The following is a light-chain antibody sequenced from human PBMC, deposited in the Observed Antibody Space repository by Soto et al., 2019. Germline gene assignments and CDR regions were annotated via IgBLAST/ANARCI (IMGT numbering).Light chain of an antibody. CDR3: SSYTTSNTRQIV. Sequence: QSVLTQPASVSGSPGQSITISCTGTSSDVRGYNYVSWYQHRPGEAPKLMIYDVSNRPSGVSNRFSGSKSGNTASLTISGLQPEDEADYYCSSYTTSNTRQIVFGTGTKVTVL. V-gene: IGLV2-14*03. CDR1: SSDVRGYNY. J-gene: IGLJ1*01. CDR2: DVS.